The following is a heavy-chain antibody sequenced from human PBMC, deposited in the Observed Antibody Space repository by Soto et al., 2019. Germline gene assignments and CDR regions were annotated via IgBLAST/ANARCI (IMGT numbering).Heavy chain of an antibody. CDR2: ISGSGGST. Sequence: GSLRLSCAASGFTFSSYAMSWVRQAPGKGLEWVSAISGSGGSTYYADSVKGRFTISRDNSKSTLYLQMNSLRAEDTAVYYCAKDGGRAEYFQHWGQGTLVTVSS. CDR1: GFTFSSYA. CDR3: AKDGGRAEYFQH. J-gene: IGHJ1*01. D-gene: IGHD3-3*01. V-gene: IGHV3-23*01.